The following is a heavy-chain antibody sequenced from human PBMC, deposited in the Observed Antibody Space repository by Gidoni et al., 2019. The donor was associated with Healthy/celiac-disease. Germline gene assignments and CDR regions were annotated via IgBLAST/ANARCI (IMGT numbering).Heavy chain of an antibody. V-gene: IGHV1-69*01. CDR3: AREGRGETLRYFDWSELPKRLNWFDP. CDR2: IIPIFGTA. J-gene: IGHJ5*02. CDR1: GGTFSSYA. D-gene: IGHD3-9*01. Sequence: QVQLVQSGAEVKKPGSSVKVSCKASGGTFSSYAISWVRQAPGQGLEWMGGIIPIFGTANYAQKFQGRVTITADESTSTAYMELSSLRSEDTAVYYCAREGRGETLRYFDWSELPKRLNWFDPWGQGTLVTVSS.